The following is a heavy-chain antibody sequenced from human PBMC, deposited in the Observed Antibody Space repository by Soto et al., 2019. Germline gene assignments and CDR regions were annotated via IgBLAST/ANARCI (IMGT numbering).Heavy chain of an antibody. V-gene: IGHV4-31*03. CDR1: GGSISSGAYY. D-gene: IGHD1-26*01. CDR2: IYNSGNT. CDR3: ARTTTPVTRPSDIDL. J-gene: IGHJ2*01. Sequence: QVQLQESGPGLVKPSQTLSLTCTVSGGSISSGAYYWSWIRQHPGKGLEWIGYIYNSGNTYYNPSLESRVTLSLDTSKNQFALKLYSVTAGDTAVYYCARTTTPVTRPSDIDLWGRGTLVPLSS.